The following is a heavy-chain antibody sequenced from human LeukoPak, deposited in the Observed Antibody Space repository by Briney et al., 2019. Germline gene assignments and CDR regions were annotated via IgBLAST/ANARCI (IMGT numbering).Heavy chain of an antibody. Sequence: GGSLRLSCAASGFTFSSYWMHWVRQAPGKGLVWVSRINSDGSSTSYADSVKGRFTISRDNAKNTLYLQMNSLRAEDTAVYYCARDPGYSYGYYYYYYMDVWGKGTTVTISS. V-gene: IGHV3-74*01. J-gene: IGHJ6*03. D-gene: IGHD5-18*01. CDR1: GFTFSSYW. CDR3: ARDPGYSYGYYYYYYMDV. CDR2: INSDGSST.